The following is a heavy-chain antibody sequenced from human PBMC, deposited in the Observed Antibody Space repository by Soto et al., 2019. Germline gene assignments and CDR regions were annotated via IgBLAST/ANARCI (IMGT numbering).Heavy chain of an antibody. V-gene: IGHV3-11*01. CDR2: ISSSGSTI. Sequence: GGSLRLSCAASGFTFSDYYMSWIRQAPGKGLEWVSYISSSGSTIYYADSVKGRFTISRDNAKNSLYLQMNSLRAEDTAVYYCARDSGAVAGTAAYYYYYMDVWGKGTTVTVSS. CDR3: ARDSGAVAGTAAYYYYYMDV. D-gene: IGHD6-19*01. CDR1: GFTFSDYY. J-gene: IGHJ6*03.